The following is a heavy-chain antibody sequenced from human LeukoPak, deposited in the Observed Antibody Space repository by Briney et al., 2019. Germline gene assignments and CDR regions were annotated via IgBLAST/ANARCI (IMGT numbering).Heavy chain of an antibody. J-gene: IGHJ4*02. V-gene: IGHV3-23*01. CDR2: ISGSGGST. CDR1: GFTFSSYA. Sequence: GGSLRLTCAASGFTFSSYAMSWVRQAPGKGLEWVSAISGSGGSTYYADSVRGRFTISRDNSKNTLYLQMNSLRAEDTAVYYCAKESWSSGWYGGSSYWGQGTLVTVSS. D-gene: IGHD6-19*01. CDR3: AKESWSSGWYGGSSY.